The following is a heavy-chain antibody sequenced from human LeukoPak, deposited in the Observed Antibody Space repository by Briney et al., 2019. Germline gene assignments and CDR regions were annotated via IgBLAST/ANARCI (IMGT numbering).Heavy chain of an antibody. CDR3: ARDHDYGDHPDAFDI. CDR1: GFTFSSYS. Sequence: PGGSLRLSCAASGFTFSSYSMNWVRQAPGKGLEWVSSISSSSSYIYYADSVKGRFTISRDNAKNSLYLQMNSLRAEDTAVYYCARDHDYGDHPDAFDIWGQGTTVAVSS. J-gene: IGHJ3*02. CDR2: ISSSSSYI. D-gene: IGHD4-17*01. V-gene: IGHV3-21*01.